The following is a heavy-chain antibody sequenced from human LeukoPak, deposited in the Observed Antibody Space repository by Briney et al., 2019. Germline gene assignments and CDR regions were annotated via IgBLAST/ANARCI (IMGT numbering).Heavy chain of an antibody. D-gene: IGHD5-18*01. CDR1: GGTFSSYA. J-gene: IGHJ4*02. CDR2: IIPIFGTA. Sequence: SVKVSCKASGGTFSSYAISWARQAPGQGLEWMGRIIPIFGTANYAQKFQGRVTITTDESTSTAYMELSSLRSEDTAVYYCAREGGGYSYGLYPFWGQGTLVTVSS. V-gene: IGHV1-69*05. CDR3: AREGGGYSYGLYPF.